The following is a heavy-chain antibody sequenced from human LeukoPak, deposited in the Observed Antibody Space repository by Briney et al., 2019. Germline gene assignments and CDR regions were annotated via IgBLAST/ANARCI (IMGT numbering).Heavy chain of an antibody. J-gene: IGHJ6*03. V-gene: IGHV1-8*01. D-gene: IGHD3-3*01. Sequence: ASVKVSCTASGYTFTSYDIKWVRQATGQGLEWMGWMNPNSGNTGYAQKFQGRVTMTRNTSISTAYMELSSLRSEDTAVYYCARGRGPWSGYFDYYYYMDVWGKGTTVTVSS. CDR2: MNPNSGNT. CDR1: GYTFTSYD. CDR3: ARGRGPWSGYFDYYYYMDV.